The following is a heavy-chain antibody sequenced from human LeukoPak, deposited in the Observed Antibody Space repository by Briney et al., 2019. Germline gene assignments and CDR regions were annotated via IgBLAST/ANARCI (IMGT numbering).Heavy chain of an antibody. V-gene: IGHV3-48*03. Sequence: GSLRLSCAASGFTFSSYEMNWVRQAPGKGLEWVSYISSSGSTIYYADSVKGRFTISRDNAKNSLYLQMNSLRAEDTAVYYCARKYYDFWSGYYDYYYYYMDVWGKGTTVTVSS. CDR2: ISSSGSTI. CDR1: GFTFSSYE. J-gene: IGHJ6*03. CDR3: ARKYYDFWSGYYDYYYYYMDV. D-gene: IGHD3-3*01.